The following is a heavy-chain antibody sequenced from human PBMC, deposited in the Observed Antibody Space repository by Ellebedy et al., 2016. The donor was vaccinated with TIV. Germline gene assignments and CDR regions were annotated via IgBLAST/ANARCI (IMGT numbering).Heavy chain of an antibody. V-gene: IGHV3-23*01. Sequence: GGSLRLSCAASGFPLRNYAMSWVRQAPGKGLEWLSTISGGGDNIYYADSVKGRFTISRDNSKNTLFLQMDSLRAEDTAVYYCVKRPLTMIVLPEYFFDYWGQGTLVTVSS. CDR3: VKRPLTMIVLPEYFFDY. J-gene: IGHJ4*02. CDR2: ISGGGDNI. CDR1: GFPLRNYA. D-gene: IGHD3-22*01.